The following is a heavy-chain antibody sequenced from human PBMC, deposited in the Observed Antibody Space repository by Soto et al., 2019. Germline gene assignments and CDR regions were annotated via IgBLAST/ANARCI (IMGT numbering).Heavy chain of an antibody. V-gene: IGHV1-8*01. CDR3: ARGRGYSGYDYEQKKFDS. CDR2: MNPNSGNT. Sequence: SVKVSCKASGYTFTRYDINWVRQATGQGLEWMGWMNPNSGNTGYVQKFQGRVTMTRNTSISTAYMELSSLRSEDTAVYYCARGRGYSGYDYEQKKFDSWGQGTLVTVSS. D-gene: IGHD5-12*01. J-gene: IGHJ4*02. CDR1: GYTFTRYD.